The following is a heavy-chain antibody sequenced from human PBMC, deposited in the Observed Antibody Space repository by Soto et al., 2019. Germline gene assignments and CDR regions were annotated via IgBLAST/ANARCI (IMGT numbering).Heavy chain of an antibody. V-gene: IGHV4-31*03. Sequence: KASETLSLTCTVSGGSISSGGYYWSWIRQHPGKGLEWIGYIYYSGSTYYNPSLKSRVTISVDTSKNQFSLKLSSVTAADTAVYYCAREVPASSSWYAGAFDIWGQGTMVTVSS. CDR3: AREVPASSSWYAGAFDI. CDR1: GGSISSGGYY. CDR2: IYYSGST. D-gene: IGHD6-13*01. J-gene: IGHJ3*02.